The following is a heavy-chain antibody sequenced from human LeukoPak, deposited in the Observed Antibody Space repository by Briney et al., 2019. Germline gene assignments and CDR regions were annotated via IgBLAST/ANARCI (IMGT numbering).Heavy chain of an antibody. Sequence: HPGGSLRLSWAASGFTVSSNYMSWVRQAPGKGLEWVSVIYSGGSTYYADSEKGRFTISRDNSKNTLYLQMNSLRAEDTAVYYCARDDPKYYYYYGMDVWGQGTTVTVSS. CDR1: GFTVSSNY. J-gene: IGHJ6*02. CDR3: ARDDPKYYYYYGMDV. CDR2: IYSGGST. V-gene: IGHV3-53*01.